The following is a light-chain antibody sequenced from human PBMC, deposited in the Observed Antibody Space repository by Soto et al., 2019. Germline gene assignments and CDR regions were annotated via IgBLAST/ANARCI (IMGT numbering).Light chain of an antibody. Sequence: QLVLTQPPSVSGAPGQRVTISCTGSSSNIGTGYDVHWYQQLPGTAPKLLIYGNSNRPSGVPDRFSGSKSGTSASLAITGLQAEDEADYHCQSYDSNLSVVFGGGTKLTVL. V-gene: IGLV1-40*01. CDR2: GNS. CDR3: QSYDSNLSVV. J-gene: IGLJ2*01. CDR1: SSNIGTGYD.